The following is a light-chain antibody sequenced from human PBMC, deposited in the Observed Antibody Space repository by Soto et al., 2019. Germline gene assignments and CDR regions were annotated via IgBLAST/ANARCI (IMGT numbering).Light chain of an antibody. V-gene: IGKV3-20*01. Sequence: VLPQPPDTLSLSPGDRATLSCRASQSVRSTFLAWYQQKPGQAPRHLIYGASNRAAGIPERFSGSASGTEFTLPISRLAPVDSAVYYCPQYHDSPMNTFGQGTKVQIK. CDR2: GAS. J-gene: IGKJ2*01. CDR1: QSVRSTF. CDR3: PQYHDSPMNT.